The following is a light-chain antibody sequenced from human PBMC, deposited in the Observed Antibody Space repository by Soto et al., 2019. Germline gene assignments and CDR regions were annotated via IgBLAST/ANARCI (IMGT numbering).Light chain of an antibody. CDR2: HVS. CDR1: QSLIHSDGNTY. Sequence: DVVVTQSPLSLPVTLGQPASISCRSSQSLIHSDGNTYLHWSQQRPGQSPRRLIYHVSIRDSGVPDRFSGSGSGTDFTLEISRVEAEDVGVYYCMQGRHWPYTFGPGTTVDIK. CDR3: MQGRHWPYT. J-gene: IGKJ3*01. V-gene: IGKV2-30*02.